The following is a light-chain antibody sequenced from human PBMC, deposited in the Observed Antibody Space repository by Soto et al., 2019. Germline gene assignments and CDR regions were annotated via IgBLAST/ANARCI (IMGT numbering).Light chain of an antibody. V-gene: IGLV2-11*01. CDR1: SSDVGDNNY. CDR3: CSYAGTYNVV. Sequence: QSALTQPRSVSGSPGQSVTISCTGTSSDVGDNNYVSWYQQHPGKAPKLMIYDVSKRPSGVPDRFSGSKSGNTASLTISGLQAEDEADYSCCSYAGTYNVVFGGGTKLTVL. J-gene: IGLJ2*01. CDR2: DVS.